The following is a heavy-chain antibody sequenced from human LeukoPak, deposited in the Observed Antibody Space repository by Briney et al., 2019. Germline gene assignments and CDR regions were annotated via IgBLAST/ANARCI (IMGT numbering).Heavy chain of an antibody. D-gene: IGHD1-1*01. Sequence: GGSLRLSCTASGFPFIEYSMNWVCQAPGKGLEWISYIGIDSGNTKYADSVRGRFTISTDKAKNSLYLQMNSLRVEDTAVYYCARDHNYAFDNWGQGTLVSVAS. J-gene: IGHJ4*02. CDR1: GFPFIEYS. V-gene: IGHV3-48*01. CDR2: IGIDSGNT. CDR3: ARDHNYAFDN.